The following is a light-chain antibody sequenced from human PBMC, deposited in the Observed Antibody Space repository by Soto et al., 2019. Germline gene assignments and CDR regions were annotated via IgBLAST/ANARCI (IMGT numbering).Light chain of an antibody. J-gene: IGKJ4*01. CDR1: QSVSHN. V-gene: IGKV3-15*01. Sequence: EIVRTQSPATLSVSPGERATLSCRASQSVSHNLAWYQQKPGQAPRLLIYGASTRATGITARFSGSGSGTEFTLTISSLQSEDLAVYYCQQYNNWPPLTFGGGTKVEIK. CDR3: QQYNNWPPLT. CDR2: GAS.